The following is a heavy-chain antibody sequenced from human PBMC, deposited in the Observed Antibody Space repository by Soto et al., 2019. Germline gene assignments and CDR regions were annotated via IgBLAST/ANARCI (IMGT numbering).Heavy chain of an antibody. CDR1: GFTFSSYA. J-gene: IGHJ4*02. CDR3: ARQCFGVVIIRGFDY. CDR2: ISGSGGST. Sequence: EVQLLESGGGLVQPGGSLRLSCAASGFTFSSYAMSWVRQAPGKGLEWVSAISGSGGSTYYADSVKGRFTISRDNSKKTRYLQLSRLRAVDRSVYYCARQCFGVVIIRGFDYWGQGTLVTVSS. V-gene: IGHV3-23*01. D-gene: IGHD3-3*01.